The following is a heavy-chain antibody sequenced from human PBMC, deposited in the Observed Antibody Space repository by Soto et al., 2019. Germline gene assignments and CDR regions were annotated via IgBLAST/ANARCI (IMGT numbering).Heavy chain of an antibody. D-gene: IGHD1-7*01. J-gene: IGHJ5*02. CDR2: IYYSGST. V-gene: IGHV4-59*01. CDR3: ARDRSGNWNYVERLGGWFDP. Sequence: PSETLSLTCTVSGGSISSYYWSWIRQPPGKGLEWIGYIYYSGSTNYNPSLKSRVTISVDTSKNQFSLKLSSVTAADTAVYYCARDRSGNWNYVERLGGWFDPWRQGTLVTVSS. CDR1: GGSISSYY.